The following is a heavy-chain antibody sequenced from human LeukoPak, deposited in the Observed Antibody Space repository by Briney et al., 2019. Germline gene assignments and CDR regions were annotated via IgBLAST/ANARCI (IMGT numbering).Heavy chain of an antibody. CDR1: GFTFSSYS. CDR3: ARDHEGASDPDY. J-gene: IGHJ4*02. CDR2: ISSSSSYI. Sequence: PGGSLRLSCAASGFTFSSYSMKWVRQAPGKGLEWVSSISSSSSYIYYADSVKGRFTISRDNAKNSLYLQMNSLRAEDTAVYYCARDHEGASDPDYWGQGTLVTVSS. D-gene: IGHD1-26*01. V-gene: IGHV3-21*01.